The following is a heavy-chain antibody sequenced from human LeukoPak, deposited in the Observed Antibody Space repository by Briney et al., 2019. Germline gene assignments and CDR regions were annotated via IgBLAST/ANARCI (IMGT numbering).Heavy chain of an antibody. V-gene: IGHV3-23*01. CDR3: AKEASHDGSGSSLSLYYYYMDV. D-gene: IGHD3-10*01. CDR2: ISGSGGST. Sequence: GGSLRLSCAASGFTFSSYEMNWVRQAPGKGLEWVSAISGSGGSTYYADSVKGRFTISRDNSKNTLYLQMNSLRAEDTAVYYCAKEASHDGSGSSLSLYYYYMDVWGKGTTVTISS. CDR1: GFTFSSYE. J-gene: IGHJ6*03.